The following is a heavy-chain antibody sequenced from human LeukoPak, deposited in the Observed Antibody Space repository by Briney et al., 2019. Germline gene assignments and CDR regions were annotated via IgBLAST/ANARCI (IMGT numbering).Heavy chain of an antibody. D-gene: IGHD2-2*01. CDR1: GFTFSSYA. CDR2: ISDRGTYI. J-gene: IGHJ4*02. V-gene: IGHV3-21*01. Sequence: GSLRLSCAASGFTFSSYAMSWVRQAPGKGLEWVASISDRGTYIYYADSVKGRFTISRDNAKNSLYLQMNSLRAEDTAVYYCANHLACGSTSCPPFDSWGQGTLVTVSS. CDR3: ANHLACGSTSCPPFDS.